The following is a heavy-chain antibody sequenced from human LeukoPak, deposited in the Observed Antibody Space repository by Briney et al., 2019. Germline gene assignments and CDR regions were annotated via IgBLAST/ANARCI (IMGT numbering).Heavy chain of an antibody. J-gene: IGHJ4*02. CDR1: GGSFSGYY. V-gene: IGHV4-34*01. Sequence: SETLSLTCAVYGGSFSGYYWSWIRQPPGKGLECIGSIYYSGSTYYNPSLKSRVTISVDTSKNQFSLKLSSVTAADTAVYYCARSDYYGSGSYPFDYWGQGTLVTVSS. CDR3: ARSDYYGSGSYPFDY. D-gene: IGHD3-10*01. CDR2: IYYSGST.